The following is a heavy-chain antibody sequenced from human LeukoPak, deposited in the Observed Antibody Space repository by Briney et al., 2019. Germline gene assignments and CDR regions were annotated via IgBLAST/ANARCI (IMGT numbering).Heavy chain of an antibody. V-gene: IGHV4-61*02. CDR3: ARGASGEVPAYFDY. CDR2: IYTSGST. D-gene: IGHD2-2*01. Sequence: SQTLSLTCTVSGGSISSGDYYWSWIRQPAGKGLEWLGRIYTSGSTNYNPSLKSRVTMSVDTSKNQFSLKLSSVTAADTAVYYCARGASGEVPAYFDYWGQGTLVTVSS. J-gene: IGHJ4*02. CDR1: GGSISSGDYY.